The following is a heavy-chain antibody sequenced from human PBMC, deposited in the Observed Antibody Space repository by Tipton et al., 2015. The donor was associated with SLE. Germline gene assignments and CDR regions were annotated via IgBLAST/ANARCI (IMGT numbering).Heavy chain of an antibody. D-gene: IGHD3-3*01. V-gene: IGHV4-34*01. J-gene: IGHJ6*03. CDR1: GGSFSGHY. CDR2: INHSGST. Sequence: LRLSCAVYGGSFSGHYWSWIRQPPGKGLEWIGEINHSGSTNYNPSLKSRVTISADTSKNQFSLRLSSVTVADTAVYYCARGGDYDFWRGYIANMDVWGKGTTVTVSS. CDR3: ARGGDYDFWRGYIANMDV.